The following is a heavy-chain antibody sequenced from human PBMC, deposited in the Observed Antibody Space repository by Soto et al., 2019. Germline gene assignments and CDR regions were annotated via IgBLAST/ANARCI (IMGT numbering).Heavy chain of an antibody. CDR2: IYHLVPL. V-gene: IGHV4-30-2*06. CDR1: GLTMSYGSYS. CDR3: VRGGGYDSFDF. D-gene: IGHD2-15*01. Sequence: SETLSLTWILSGLTMSYGSYSWNWIRQSPGNGVEWLGYIYHLVPLYYNPSFRSRLSLSIDRTRNQFFLSLSSMTDADKAVYYGVRGGGYDSFDFWGQGIQVTVSS. J-gene: IGHJ4*02.